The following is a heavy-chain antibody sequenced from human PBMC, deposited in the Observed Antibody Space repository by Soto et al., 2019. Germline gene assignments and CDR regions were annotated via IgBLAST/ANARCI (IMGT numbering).Heavy chain of an antibody. CDR2: ISSNGGST. J-gene: IGHJ6*03. CDR1: GFTFSSYA. Sequence: GGSLRLSCAASGFTFSSYAMHWVRQAPGKGLEYVSAISSNGGSTDYANSVKGRFTISRDNSKNTLYLQMGSLRAEDMAVYYCARDPKTGGYCSGGSCYSYYYYMDVWGKGTTVTVSS. V-gene: IGHV3-64*01. CDR3: ARDPKTGGYCSGGSCYSYYYYMDV. D-gene: IGHD2-15*01.